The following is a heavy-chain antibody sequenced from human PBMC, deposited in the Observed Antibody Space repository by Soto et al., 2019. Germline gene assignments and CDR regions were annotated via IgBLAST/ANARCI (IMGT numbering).Heavy chain of an antibody. V-gene: IGHV3-15*07. D-gene: IGHD4-4*01. CDR3: TTGTPLTTVKHFGMDV. CDR2: IRSTTDGGTT. CDR1: GFTFTTAW. Sequence: EVQLVESGGGLVNPGGSLRLSCAAAGFTFTTAWMNWVRQAPGKGLGWVGRIRSTTDGGTTDYAAPVKGRFTISRDDSKNTLYLQMNSLETEDTAVYYCTTGTPLTTVKHFGMDVWGQGTTVTVSS. J-gene: IGHJ6*02.